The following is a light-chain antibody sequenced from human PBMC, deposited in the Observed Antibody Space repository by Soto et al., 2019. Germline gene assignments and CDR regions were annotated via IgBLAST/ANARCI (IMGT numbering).Light chain of an antibody. J-gene: IGKJ2*01. CDR3: QQYGSSPT. CDR1: QSVSSSY. CDR2: GAS. Sequence: EIVLTQSPGTLSLSPGERATLSCRASQSVSSSYLAWYQQKPGQAPGLLIYGASSRATGIPDRFSGSGSGTVFTLTISRLEPEDFAVYYCQQYGSSPTFGQGTKLEIK. V-gene: IGKV3-20*01.